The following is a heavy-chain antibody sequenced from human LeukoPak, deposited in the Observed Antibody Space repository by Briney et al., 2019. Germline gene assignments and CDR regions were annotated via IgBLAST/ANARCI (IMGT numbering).Heavy chain of an antibody. Sequence: ASVKVSCKASGYTFTSYAMHWVRQAPGQRIGWMGWINAGNGNTKYSQKFQGRVTITRDTSASTAYMELSSLRSEDTAVYYRARDLTMVRGAAGYWGQGTLVTVSS. CDR3: ARDLTMVRGAAGY. D-gene: IGHD3-10*01. V-gene: IGHV1-3*01. J-gene: IGHJ4*02. CDR2: INAGNGNT. CDR1: GYTFTSYA.